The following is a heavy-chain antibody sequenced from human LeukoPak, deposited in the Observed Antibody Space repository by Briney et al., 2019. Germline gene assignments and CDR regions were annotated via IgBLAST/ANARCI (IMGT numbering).Heavy chain of an antibody. CDR1: GFTFYDYA. V-gene: IGHV3-43*02. D-gene: IGHD6-19*01. Sequence: PGGSLRLSCAASGFTFYDYAMHWVRPAPGKGLEWVSLISGDGGSTYYADSVKGRFTISRDNSKNSLYLQMNSLRTEDTALYHCAKDRGWYDYWGQGTLVTVSS. J-gene: IGHJ4*02. CDR3: AKDRGWYDY. CDR2: ISGDGGST.